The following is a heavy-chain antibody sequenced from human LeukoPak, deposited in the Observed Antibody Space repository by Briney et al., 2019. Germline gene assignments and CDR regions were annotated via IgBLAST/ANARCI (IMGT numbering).Heavy chain of an antibody. V-gene: IGHV3-11*04. CDR3: AREGWDLNALDI. CDR1: GFTFSNHY. J-gene: IGHJ3*02. D-gene: IGHD1-26*01. Sequence: GGSLRLSCAASGFTFSNHYMSWIRQAPGKGLVWVSYISSRSGNKYYADSVKGRFTISRDNAKNSLYLQMDSLRVEDTAVYYCAREGWDLNALDIWGQGTMVTVSP. CDR2: ISSRSGNK.